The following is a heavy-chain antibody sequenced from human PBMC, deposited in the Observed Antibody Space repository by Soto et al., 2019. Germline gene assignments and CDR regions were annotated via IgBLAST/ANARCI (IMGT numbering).Heavy chain of an antibody. D-gene: IGHD3-10*01. V-gene: IGHV3-23*01. CDR2: ISGSGGST. CDR1: GFTFSSYA. J-gene: IGHJ4*02. CDR3: AKRLGSGSYPDY. Sequence: XGSLRLSCAASGFTFSSYAMSWVRQAPGKGLEWVSAISGSGGSTYYADSVKGRFTISRDNSKNTLYLQMNSLRAEDTAVYYCAKRLGSGSYPDYWGQGTLVTVSS.